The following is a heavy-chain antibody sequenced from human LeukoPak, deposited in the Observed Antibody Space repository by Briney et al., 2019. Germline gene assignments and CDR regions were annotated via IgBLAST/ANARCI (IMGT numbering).Heavy chain of an antibody. CDR1: GGTFSSYA. J-gene: IGHJ4*02. Sequence: SVKVSCKASGGTFSSYAISWVRQAPGQGLEWMGRIIPIFGTANYAQKFQGRVTITTDESTSTAYMELSSLRSEDTAVYYCARDRRLRGPGSDSNYFDYWGQGTLVPVSS. V-gene: IGHV1-69*05. CDR3: ARDRRLRGPGSDSNYFDY. CDR2: IIPIFGTA. D-gene: IGHD3-10*01.